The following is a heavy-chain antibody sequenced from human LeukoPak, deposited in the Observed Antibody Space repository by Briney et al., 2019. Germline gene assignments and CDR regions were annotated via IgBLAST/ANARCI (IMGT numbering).Heavy chain of an antibody. V-gene: IGHV3-74*01. CDR2: IGPDGTGA. J-gene: IGHJ4*02. Sequence: HPGGSLRLSCVASGFTFNSYWMDWVRQAPGKGLIWVSRIGPDGTGADYADSVKGRFTITRDNAKNTLYLQMNSLRDEDTAVYYCARCRLGGDSSSRYAYWGQGALVTVSS. CDR1: GFTFNSYW. D-gene: IGHD6-13*01. CDR3: ARCRLGGDSSSRYAY.